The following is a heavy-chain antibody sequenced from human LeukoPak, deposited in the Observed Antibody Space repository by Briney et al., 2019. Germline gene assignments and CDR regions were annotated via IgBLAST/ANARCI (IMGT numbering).Heavy chain of an antibody. D-gene: IGHD2-2*01. CDR2: IYPGDSDT. J-gene: IGHJ4*02. V-gene: IGHV5-51*01. CDR1: GYSFSSFW. CDR3: AEQPRYWSSNNCYSTIFDY. Sequence: ESPMISCKGSGYSFSSFWIGWVRQMPGKGVEWMGIIYPGDSDTRYSPSFQGQVTISADKSISTAYLPWSSLKASDTAIYYCAEQPRYWSSNNCYSTIFDYWGQGTLVTVSS.